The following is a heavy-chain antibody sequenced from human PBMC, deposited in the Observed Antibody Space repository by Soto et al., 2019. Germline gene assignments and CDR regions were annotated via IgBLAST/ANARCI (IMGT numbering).Heavy chain of an antibody. CDR2: ISTYNGKT. Sequence: GASVKVSCKTSGYTFSTYPISWVRQAPGQGLEWVGWISTYNGKTNYGQKFQGRVTITTDTSASTAYMNLRNLRSDDTAVYYCARDRVEAALGTFDKWGQGTLVTVSS. CDR1: GYTFSTYP. J-gene: IGHJ4*02. CDR3: ARDRVEAALGTFDK. V-gene: IGHV1-18*01. D-gene: IGHD6-13*01.